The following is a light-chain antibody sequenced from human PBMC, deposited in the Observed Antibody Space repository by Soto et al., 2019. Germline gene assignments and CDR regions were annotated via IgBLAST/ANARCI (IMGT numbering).Light chain of an antibody. CDR2: VVS. CDR1: QSVSSSY. J-gene: IGKJ5*01. V-gene: IGKV3-20*01. CDR3: QQYGSSPIT. Sequence: EIVLTQSPGTLSLSPGERATLSCRASQSVSSSYLAWYQQRPGQAPRLLIYVVSNRATGTPDRLSGSGSGTDFTLTISRLEPEDFAVYYCQQYGSSPITFGQGTRLEIK.